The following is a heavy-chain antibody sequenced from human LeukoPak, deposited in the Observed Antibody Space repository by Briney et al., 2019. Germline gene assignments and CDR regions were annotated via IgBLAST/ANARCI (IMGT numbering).Heavy chain of an antibody. CDR1: GFTFSDYY. CDR2: FSSNGSNK. V-gene: IGHV3-11*01. CDR3: ARDTVVVVAAKYYYYGMDV. Sequence: GGSLRLSCAASGFTFSDYYMSWIRQAPGKGLEWVSYFSSNGSNKYYPDSVKGRFTIYRDNAKNSLYMQMNSLSAEDTAVYYCARDTVVVVAAKYYYYGMDVWGQGTTVTVSS. J-gene: IGHJ6*02. D-gene: IGHD2-15*01.